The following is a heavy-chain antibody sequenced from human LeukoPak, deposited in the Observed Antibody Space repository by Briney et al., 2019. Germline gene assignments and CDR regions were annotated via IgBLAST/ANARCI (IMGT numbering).Heavy chain of an antibody. J-gene: IGHJ3*02. D-gene: IGHD1-26*01. V-gene: IGHV3-48*01. CDR3: ARTLARASSSGSYYGAFDI. Sequence: GGFLRLSCAASGFTFSSYSMNWVRQAPGKGLEWVSYISSSSSSTIYYADSVKGRFTISRDNSKNTLYLQMNSLRAEDTAVYYCARTLARASSSGSYYGAFDIWGQGTMVTVSS. CDR1: GFTFSSYS. CDR2: ISSSSSSTI.